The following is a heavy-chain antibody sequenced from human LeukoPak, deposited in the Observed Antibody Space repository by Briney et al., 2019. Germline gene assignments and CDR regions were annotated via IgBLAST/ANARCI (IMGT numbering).Heavy chain of an antibody. J-gene: IGHJ4*02. CDR3: ARGSEIAAAGTGFYFDY. V-gene: IGHV4-34*01. CDR1: GGSFSGSH. Sequence: SETLSLTCAVYGGSFSGSHGGGIPRPPGRGLDWIGEINHSGGTIYNPSLKSVVAISVDTSKNQFSLRLRSVTAADTALYYCARGSEIAAAGTGFYFDYWGQGTLVTVSS. CDR2: INHSGGT. D-gene: IGHD6-13*01.